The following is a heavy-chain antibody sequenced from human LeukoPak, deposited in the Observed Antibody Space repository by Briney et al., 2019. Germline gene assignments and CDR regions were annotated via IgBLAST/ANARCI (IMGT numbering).Heavy chain of an antibody. J-gene: IGHJ4*02. V-gene: IGHV3-11*01. Sequence: GGSLRLSCAASGFTFSDYYMSWIRQAPGKGLEWVSYISSSGSTIYYADSVEGRFTISRDNAKNSLYLQMNSLRAEDTAVYYCASSYGDYVLGELDYWGQGTLVTVSS. CDR3: ASSYGDYVLGELDY. CDR1: GFTFSDYY. CDR2: ISSSGSTI. D-gene: IGHD4-17*01.